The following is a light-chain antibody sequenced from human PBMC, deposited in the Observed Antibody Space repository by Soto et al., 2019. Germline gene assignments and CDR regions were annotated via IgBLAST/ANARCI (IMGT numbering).Light chain of an antibody. CDR2: EVT. J-gene: IGLJ1*01. CDR3: SSYTDSSNYV. V-gene: IGLV2-14*01. Sequence: QSALTQPASVSGSPGQSITISCTGTSSDVGGYNHVSWYQQHPGKAPKLMIYEVTNRPSGVSNRFSGSRSGNTASLTISGLQAEDEADYYCSSYTDSSNYVFGTGTKLTVL. CDR1: SSDVGGYNH.